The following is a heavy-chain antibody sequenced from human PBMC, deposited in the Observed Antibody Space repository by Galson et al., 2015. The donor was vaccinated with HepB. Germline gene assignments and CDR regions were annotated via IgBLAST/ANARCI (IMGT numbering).Heavy chain of an antibody. CDR2: TYFRSKWHN. CDR3: AYGSDV. CDR1: GDSVASNSAV. V-gene: IGHV6-1*01. J-gene: IGHJ6*02. Sequence: CAISGDSVASNSAVWNWIRQSPSRGLEWLGRTYFRSKWHNGYGISVKSRISINADTSQNQFSLHLSSVTPEDTAVYYCAYGSDVWGQGTTVIVSS.